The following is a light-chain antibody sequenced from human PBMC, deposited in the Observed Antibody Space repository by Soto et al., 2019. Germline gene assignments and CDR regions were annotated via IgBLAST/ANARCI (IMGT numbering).Light chain of an antibody. V-gene: IGKV3-11*01. Sequence: EIVLTQSPATLSLSPGERATLSCRASQSVSSYLAWYQQKPGQAPRLLIYDASNRATGIPARFSGSGSGTDFNLTISSLEPEDFAVYYCQQRSNWLTFGQGTKVEIK. CDR2: DAS. CDR1: QSVSSY. J-gene: IGKJ1*01. CDR3: QQRSNWLT.